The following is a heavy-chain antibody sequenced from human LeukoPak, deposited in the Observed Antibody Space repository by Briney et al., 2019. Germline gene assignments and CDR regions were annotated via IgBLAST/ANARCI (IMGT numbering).Heavy chain of an antibody. J-gene: IGHJ4*02. CDR2: IFGNTGST. CDR1: GFTFTNYA. V-gene: IGHV3-23*01. CDR3: AKDRTYHSDFSAYYFSPPLQQY. Sequence: GGSLRLSCVASGFTFTNYAMSWVRQAPGKGLDWVSGIFGNTGSTYYADSVKGRVTVSRDNSRNTVYLQMNSLRAEDTAVYYCAKDRTYHSDFSAYYFSPPLQQYWGQGTLVTVSS. D-gene: IGHD3-22*01.